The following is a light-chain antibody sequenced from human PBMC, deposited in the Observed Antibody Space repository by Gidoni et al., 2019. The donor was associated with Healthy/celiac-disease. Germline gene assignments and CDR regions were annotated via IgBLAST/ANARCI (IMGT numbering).Light chain of an antibody. CDR3: QQYNSYPMYT. Sequence: DIQMTQSPSTLSASVGDRVTITCRVSQSISSWLAWYQQKPGKAPKLLIYKASSLESGVPSRFSGSGSGTEFTLTISSLQPDYFATYYCQQYNSYPMYTFGQGTKLEIK. J-gene: IGKJ2*01. CDR2: KAS. CDR1: QSISSW. V-gene: IGKV1-5*03.